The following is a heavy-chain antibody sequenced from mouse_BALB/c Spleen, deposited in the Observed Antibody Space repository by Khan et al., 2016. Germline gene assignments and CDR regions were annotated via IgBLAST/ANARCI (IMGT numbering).Heavy chain of an antibody. Sequence: VQLQESGPGLVAPSQSLSITCTVSGFSLTTYGVHWVRQPPGKGLKWLGVIWPGGSTNYNSALMSRRSTCNDNSKSQVSLKMNSLQTDDTAIYYCARVQYDNYDYVDYWGQGTTVTVSS. CDR3: ARVQYDNYDYVDY. J-gene: IGHJ2*01. V-gene: IGHV2-9*02. D-gene: IGHD2-10*02. CDR1: GFSLTTYG. CDR2: IWPGGST.